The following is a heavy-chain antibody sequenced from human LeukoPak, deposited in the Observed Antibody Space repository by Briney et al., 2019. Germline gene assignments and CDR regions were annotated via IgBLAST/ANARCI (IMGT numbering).Heavy chain of an antibody. Sequence: PSETLSLTCTVSSGSISSYYWSWIRQPPGKGLEWIGYVYYSGSANYNPSLKSRVTISVDTSKNQFSLKLSSVTAADTAVYYCASRGGGIAAAGTYYWGQGTLVTVSS. CDR1: SGSISSYY. J-gene: IGHJ4*02. CDR2: VYYSGSA. V-gene: IGHV4-59*12. CDR3: ASRGGGIAAAGTYY. D-gene: IGHD6-13*01.